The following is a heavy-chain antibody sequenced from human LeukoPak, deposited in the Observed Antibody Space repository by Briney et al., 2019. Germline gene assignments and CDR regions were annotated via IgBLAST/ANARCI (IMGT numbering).Heavy chain of an antibody. V-gene: IGHV3-53*01. CDR3: ARGHGS. CDR1: GFIVSNYY. CDR2: IYTGGTT. J-gene: IGHJ5*02. Sequence: GGSLRLSCAASGFIVSNYYMSWVRQTPVKGLEWVSIIYTGGTTSYADSVKGRFTISRNTSKNTLYLQMNSLRVEDTAVYYCARGHGSWGQGTLVTVSS.